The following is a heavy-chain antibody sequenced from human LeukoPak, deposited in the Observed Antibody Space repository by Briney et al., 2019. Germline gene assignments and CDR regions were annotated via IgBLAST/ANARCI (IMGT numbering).Heavy chain of an antibody. CDR2: ISSSDDNR. Sequence: GGSLRLSCAASGFTFKNYAMSWVRQAPGKGLEWVSVISSSDDNRYYTDSVKGRFTISRDNSKNTLYLQMNSLRAEDTAVYYCAKEKCSTTLSGYCPFDYWGQGILVTVSS. CDR1: GFTFKNYA. V-gene: IGHV3-23*01. J-gene: IGHJ4*02. CDR3: AKEKCSTTLSGYCPFDY. D-gene: IGHD3-9*01.